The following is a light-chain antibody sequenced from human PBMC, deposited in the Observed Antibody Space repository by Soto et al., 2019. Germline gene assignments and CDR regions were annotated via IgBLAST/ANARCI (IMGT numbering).Light chain of an antibody. CDR1: QSVSSY. CDR3: QQRSNWPPGRT. J-gene: IGKJ1*01. V-gene: IGKV3-11*01. CDR2: DAS. Sequence: EIVLTQSPATLSLSPGERATLSCRASQSVSSYLAWYQQKPGQAPRLLIYDASNRATGIPARCSGSGSGTDFTLTISSLEPEDFAVYYCQQRSNWPPGRTFGQGTKVEIK.